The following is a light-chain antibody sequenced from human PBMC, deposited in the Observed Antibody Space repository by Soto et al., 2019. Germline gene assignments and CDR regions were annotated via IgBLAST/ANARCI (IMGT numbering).Light chain of an antibody. CDR2: GAS. CDR3: QEYDNWPPEGT. CDR1: QSVSIN. V-gene: IGKV3-15*01. J-gene: IGKJ1*01. Sequence: TVLTQSPATLSVSPGERASLSCRASQSVSINLAWYQQKSGQAPRLLIYGASTRATGIPARFSGSRSGTEFTLTINSLQSEDSAVYYCQEYDNWPPEGTFGQGTQVDIK.